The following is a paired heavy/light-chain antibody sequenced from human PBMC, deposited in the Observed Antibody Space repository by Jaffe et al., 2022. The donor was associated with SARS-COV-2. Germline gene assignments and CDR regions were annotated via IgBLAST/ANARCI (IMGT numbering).Heavy chain of an antibody. CDR2: INSDGSST. D-gene: IGHD5-18*01. J-gene: IGHJ6*02. Sequence: EVQLVESGGGLVQPGGSLRLSCAASGFTFSSYWMHWVRQAPGKGLVWVSRINSDGSSTSYADSVKGRFTISRDNAKNTLYLQMNSLRAEDTAVYYCASLGERQLWFHYYYGMDVWGQGTTVTVSS. CDR3: ASLGERQLWFHYYYGMDV. CDR1: GFTFSSYW. V-gene: IGHV3-74*01.
Light chain of an antibody. Sequence: QAVVTQEPSLTVSPGGTVTLTCGSSTGAVTSGHYPYWFQQKPGQAPRTLIYDTSNKHSWTPARFSGSLLGGKAALTLSGAQPEDEAEYYCLLSYSGARPGVFGGGTKLTVL. J-gene: IGLJ2*01. V-gene: IGLV7-46*01. CDR3: LLSYSGARPGV. CDR1: TGAVTSGHY. CDR2: DTS.